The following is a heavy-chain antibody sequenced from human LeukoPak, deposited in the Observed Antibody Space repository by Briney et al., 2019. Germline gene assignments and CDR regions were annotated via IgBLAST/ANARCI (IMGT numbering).Heavy chain of an antibody. CDR1: GGSIRSSSYY. J-gene: IGHJ4*02. Sequence: SETLSLTCTVSGGSIRSSSYYWGWIRQPPGKGLEWIGSIYYSGSTHYNPSLESRVTISVDTSQNQLSLKLSSVTAADTAMYYCARNSTYYYDRSTYSYFDDWGQGTLVTVSS. V-gene: IGHV4-39*01. D-gene: IGHD3-22*01. CDR2: IYYSGST. CDR3: ARNSTYYYDRSTYSYFDD.